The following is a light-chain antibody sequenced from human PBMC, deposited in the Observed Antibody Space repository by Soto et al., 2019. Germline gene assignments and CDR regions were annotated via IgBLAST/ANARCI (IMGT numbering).Light chain of an antibody. Sequence: DIVMTQSPLSLPVTPGEPASISCRSSQSLRHFNGYNYVYWYLQKPGQSPHLLIYLGSKRASGVPERFSGRGSGTDFTLKISRVEAEDVGVYYCMQGIQRPLTFGGGTKVDIK. CDR1: QSLRHFNGYNY. CDR3: MQGIQRPLT. V-gene: IGKV2-28*01. CDR2: LGS. J-gene: IGKJ4*01.